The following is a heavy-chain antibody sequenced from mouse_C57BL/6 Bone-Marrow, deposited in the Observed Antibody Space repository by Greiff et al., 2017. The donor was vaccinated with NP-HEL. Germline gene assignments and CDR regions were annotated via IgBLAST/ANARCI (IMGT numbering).Heavy chain of an antibody. Sequence: QVQLQQPGAELVMPGASVKLSCKASGYTFTSYWMHWVKQRPGQGLEWIGEILPGSGSTNYNEKFKGKATFTADTSSNTAYMQLSSLTTEDSAIYYCARRFLFVSYAMDYWGQGTSVTVSS. D-gene: IGHD6-1*01. CDR2: ILPGSGST. CDR3: ARRFLFVSYAMDY. V-gene: IGHV1-9*01. J-gene: IGHJ4*01. CDR1: GYTFTSYW.